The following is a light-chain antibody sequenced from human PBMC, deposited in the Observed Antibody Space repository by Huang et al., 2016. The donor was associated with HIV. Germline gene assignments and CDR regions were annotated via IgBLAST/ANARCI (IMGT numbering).Light chain of an antibody. CDR2: GAS. CDR1: QTVSSN. J-gene: IGKJ1*01. V-gene: IGKV3-15*01. CDR3: QQYNNWPPWT. Sequence: EIVMTQSPATLSVSPGEGATLSCRASQTVSSNLAWYQQKPGQAPRLLIYGASNRATGIPARFSGSGSGTEFTLTISSLQSEDFALYYCQQYNNWPPWTFGQGTKVEI.